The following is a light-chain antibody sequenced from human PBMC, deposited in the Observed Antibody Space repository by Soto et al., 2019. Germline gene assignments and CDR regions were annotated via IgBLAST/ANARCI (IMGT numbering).Light chain of an antibody. Sequence: DIQMTQSPSSLSASVGDGVTITCQASQDISKLLSWDQHISGRAPNLLIYDASNLETGAPSRFSGSGSGTDFTFTISSLQPDDFATYYCQQCNSFWTFGQGTKVEIK. CDR3: QQCNSFWT. J-gene: IGKJ1*01. CDR1: QDISKL. V-gene: IGKV1-33*01. CDR2: DAS.